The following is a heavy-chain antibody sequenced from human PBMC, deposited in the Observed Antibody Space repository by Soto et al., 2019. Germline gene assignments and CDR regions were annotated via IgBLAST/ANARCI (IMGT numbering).Heavy chain of an antibody. J-gene: IGHJ5*02. V-gene: IGHV1-8*01. CDR3: AREQQVRGFDP. CDR2: MNPNSGNT. Sequence: QVQLVQSGAEVKKPGASVKVSCKASGYTFTSYDINWVRQATGQGLEWMGWMNPNSGNTGYAQKCQGRVTMTRNTSIRTAYMELSSLRSEETAVYYGAREQQVRGFDPWGQGTVVTVSS. D-gene: IGHD6-13*01. CDR1: GYTFTSYD.